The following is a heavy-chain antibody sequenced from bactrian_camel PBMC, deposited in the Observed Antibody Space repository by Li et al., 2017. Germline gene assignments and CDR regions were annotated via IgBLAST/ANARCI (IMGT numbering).Heavy chain of an antibody. CDR2: IESYGRT. CDR1: GFAYSRYS. D-gene: IGHD5*01. J-gene: IGHJ4*01. V-gene: IGHV3S42*01. Sequence: DVQLVESGGGSVQSGGSLRLSCVASGFAYSRYSMGWFRQAPDKEREGVAAIESYGRTRYADSVKGRFTIARDNSKNTLSLQMDSLKPEDTAMYYFATGLLADHGLGLGTQVTVS.